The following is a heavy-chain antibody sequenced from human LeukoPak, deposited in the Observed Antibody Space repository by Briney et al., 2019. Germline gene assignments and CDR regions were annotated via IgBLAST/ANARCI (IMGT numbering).Heavy chain of an antibody. J-gene: IGHJ2*01. D-gene: IGHD2-15*01. CDR2: IIPVFGTT. V-gene: IGHV1-69*01. CDR1: GGTFTSYA. Sequence: GSSVTVSCKASGGTFTSYAISWVRQAPGQGLEWMGGIIPVFGTTGYAQKFQGRVTFTADESTSTAYMELSSLKSDDTAVYFCAREAEGLGYCSGGRCYDWYFDIWGRGTLVTVSS. CDR3: AREAEGLGYCSGGRCYDWYFDI.